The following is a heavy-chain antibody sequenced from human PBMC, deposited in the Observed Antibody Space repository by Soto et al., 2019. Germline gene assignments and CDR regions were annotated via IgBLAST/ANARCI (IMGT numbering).Heavy chain of an antibody. CDR1: GGSISSNIYY. CDR2: ISHSGSI. J-gene: IGHJ5*02. Sequence: SETLSLTCTVSGGSISSNIYYWGWIRQPPGKGLEWIGSISHSGSIYYNPSLKSRVTLSVDTSTNQFSLNLRSVTAADTAVYYCTKGYCISTTCYRSWFDPWGQGTLVTVSS. V-gene: IGHV4-39*01. D-gene: IGHD2-2*01. CDR3: TKGYCISTTCYRSWFDP.